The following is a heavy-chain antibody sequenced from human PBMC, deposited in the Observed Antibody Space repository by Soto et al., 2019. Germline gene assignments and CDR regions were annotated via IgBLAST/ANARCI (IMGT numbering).Heavy chain of an antibody. CDR1: GYTLTSYA. J-gene: IGHJ3*02. D-gene: IGHD3-16*01. Sequence: GAPVKVACKASGYTLTSYAMHWVLQAPGQRLEWMGWINAGNGNTKYSQKFQGRVTITADESTSTAYMEPSSLRSEDTAVYYCARVRGSATRLRDFDIWGQGTMATVSS. CDR2: INAGNGNT. V-gene: IGHV1-3*01. CDR3: ARVRGSATRLRDFDI.